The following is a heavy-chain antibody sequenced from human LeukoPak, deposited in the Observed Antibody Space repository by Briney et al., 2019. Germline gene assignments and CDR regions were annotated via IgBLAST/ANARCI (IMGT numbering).Heavy chain of an antibody. V-gene: IGHV4-31*03. J-gene: IGHJ4*02. CDR3: ARYGAPFDS. CDR1: GGSISSGGYY. Sequence: SETLSLTCTVSGGSISSGGYYWSWIRQHPGKGLEFIGYIFYSGTTYYNPSLKGRVSISLDTSLNQFSLKVISVTAADTAVYYCARYGAPFDSWGQGTLVTVSS. D-gene: IGHD4-17*01. CDR2: IFYSGTT.